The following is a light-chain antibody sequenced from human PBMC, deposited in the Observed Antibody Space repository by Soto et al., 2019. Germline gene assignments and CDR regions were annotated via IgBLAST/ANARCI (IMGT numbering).Light chain of an antibody. CDR1: LAISNY. Sequence: DIQMTQSPSSLSASVGDRVTITCRASLAISNYLAWYQQKPGKAPNLLIYGASSLQSGLPSRFAGSGSGTEFSLTISSLHPEDVATYYCQRYNTVPWTFGQGTTVEIK. J-gene: IGKJ1*01. CDR3: QRYNTVPWT. CDR2: GAS. V-gene: IGKV1-27*01.